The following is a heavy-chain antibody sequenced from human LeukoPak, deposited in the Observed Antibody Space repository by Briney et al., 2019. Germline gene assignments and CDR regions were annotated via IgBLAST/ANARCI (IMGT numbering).Heavy chain of an antibody. D-gene: IGHD6-13*01. V-gene: IGHV3-53*05. CDR3: VKSQCSNCHFDY. Sequence: GGSLRLSCAGCLFTVIGNYLNWVRQAPGKGVEGVSVIYSGGSTYYADSVKGRFTISRDNSKNTPYLHMSSLRAEDTAVYYCVKSQCSNCHFDYWGQGTLVTVSS. CDR2: IYSGGST. CDR1: LFTVIGNY. J-gene: IGHJ4*02.